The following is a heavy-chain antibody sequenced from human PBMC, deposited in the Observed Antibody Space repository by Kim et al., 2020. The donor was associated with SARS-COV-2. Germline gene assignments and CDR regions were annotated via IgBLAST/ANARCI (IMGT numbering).Heavy chain of an antibody. J-gene: IGHJ4*02. D-gene: IGHD6-19*01. V-gene: IGHV4-39*01. CDR1: GGSISSSSYY. CDR3: ARHSSPWLILGFYFDY. CDR2: IYYSGRT. Sequence: SETLSLTCTVSGGSISSSSYYWGWIRQPPGKGLEWIGSIYYSGRTYYNSYLKSRVTISVDTSKNQFSLKLSDVTAADTAVYYCARHSSPWLILGFYFDYWGQGTLVTVSS.